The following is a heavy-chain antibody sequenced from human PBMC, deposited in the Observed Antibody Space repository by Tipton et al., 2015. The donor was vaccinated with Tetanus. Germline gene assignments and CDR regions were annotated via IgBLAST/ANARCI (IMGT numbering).Heavy chain of an antibody. Sequence: SGFTFSSYGMHWVRQAPGKGLEWVAVIWYDGGNKYYADSVKGRFTISRDNSKNTLYLQMNSLRAEDTAVYYCARDLYDSSGYYYWGQGTLVTVSS. CDR1: GFTFSSYG. CDR2: IWYDGGNK. D-gene: IGHD3-22*01. CDR3: ARDLYDSSGYYY. V-gene: IGHV3-33*01. J-gene: IGHJ4*02.